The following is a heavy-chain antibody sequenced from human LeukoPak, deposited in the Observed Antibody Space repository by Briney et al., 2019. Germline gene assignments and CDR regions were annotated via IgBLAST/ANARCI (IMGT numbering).Heavy chain of an antibody. Sequence: GGSLGLSCAVSGITLSNYGMSWLRQAPGKGLEWIAGISGSGGSTNYADSVKGRFTISRDNPKNTLYLQMNSLRPEDTAVYFCAKRGVVIRVILVGFHKEAYYFDSWGQGALVTVSS. V-gene: IGHV3-23*01. J-gene: IGHJ4*02. CDR3: AKRGVVIRVILVGFHKEAYYFDS. CDR1: GITLSNYG. CDR2: ISGSGGST. D-gene: IGHD3-22*01.